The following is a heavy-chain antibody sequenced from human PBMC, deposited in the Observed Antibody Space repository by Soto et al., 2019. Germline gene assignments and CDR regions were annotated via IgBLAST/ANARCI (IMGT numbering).Heavy chain of an antibody. CDR3: AKDVVRYFDTTENYYYYMDV. J-gene: IGHJ6*03. CDR2: ISGSGGST. CDR1: GFTFSSYA. D-gene: IGHD3-9*01. Sequence: EVQLLESGGGLVQPGGSLRLSCAASGFTFSSYAMSWVRQAPGKGLEWVSAISGSGGSTYYADSVKGRFTISRDNSKNTLYLQMNSLRAEDTAVYYCAKDVVRYFDTTENYYYYMDVWGKGTTVTVSS. V-gene: IGHV3-23*01.